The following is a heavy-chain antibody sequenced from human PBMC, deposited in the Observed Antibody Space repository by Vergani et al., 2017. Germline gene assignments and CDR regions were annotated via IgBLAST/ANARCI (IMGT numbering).Heavy chain of an antibody. Sequence: QVQLVESGGGVVQPGRSLRLSCAASGFTFSSYGMHWVRQAPGKGLEWVAVIWYDGSNKYYADSVKGRFTISRDNSKNTLYLQINSLRAEDTAVYYCARDGAFVPYYDYVWGSSPVFYWSQGTLVTVSS. CDR1: GFTFSSYG. D-gene: IGHD3-16*01. V-gene: IGHV3-33*01. CDR3: ARDGAFVPYYDYVWGSSPVFY. CDR2: IWYDGSNK. J-gene: IGHJ4*02.